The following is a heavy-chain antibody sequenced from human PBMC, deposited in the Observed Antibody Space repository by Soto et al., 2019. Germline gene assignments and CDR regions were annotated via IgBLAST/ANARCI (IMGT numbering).Heavy chain of an antibody. V-gene: IGHV3-48*02. CDR1: GFTFRSYS. CDR3: AREDPWSATADDTDV. Sequence: GGSLRLSCVASGFTFRSYSLNWVRQAPGKGLEWVSYISSSSGTIYYADSVKGRFTISRDNAENSLYLQMNSLRDDDTAVYYCAREDPWSATADDTDVWGQGTTVTVSS. D-gene: IGHD3-3*01. J-gene: IGHJ6*02. CDR2: ISSSSGTI.